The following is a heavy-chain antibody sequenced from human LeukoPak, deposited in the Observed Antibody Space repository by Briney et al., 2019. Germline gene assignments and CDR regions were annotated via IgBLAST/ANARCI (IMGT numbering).Heavy chain of an antibody. J-gene: IGHJ4*02. CDR2: INPNSGGT. CDR3: ARDPGSSWVFDY. Sequence: ASVKVSCKASGYTFTGYYMHWVRQAPGQGLEWMGWINPNSGGTNYAQKFQGRVTMTRDTSISTAYMELSRLRSDDTAVYYCARDPGSSWVFDYWGQGTLVTASS. V-gene: IGHV1-2*02. D-gene: IGHD6-13*01. CDR1: GYTFTGYY.